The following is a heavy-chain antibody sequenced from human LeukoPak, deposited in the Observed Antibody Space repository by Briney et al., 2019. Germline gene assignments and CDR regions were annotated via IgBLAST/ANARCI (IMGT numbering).Heavy chain of an antibody. J-gene: IGHJ4*02. CDR2: INSNGDIT. V-gene: IGHV3-64D*09. D-gene: IGHD6-19*01. CDR3: VKSPHASSSYFDY. CDR1: GFPFSSFA. Sequence: SGGSLRLSCSASGFPFSSFAMHWVRQAPGKGLEYVSAINSNGDITDYADSVKGRFTISRDSYKNTLYLRMSSLRAEDTAVYYCVKSPHASSSYFDYWGQGTLVTVSS.